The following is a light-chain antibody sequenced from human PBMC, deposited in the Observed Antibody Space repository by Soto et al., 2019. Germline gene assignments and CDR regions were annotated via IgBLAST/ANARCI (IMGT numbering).Light chain of an antibody. CDR3: QSYDRSLRGVV. Sequence: QSVLTQPPSVSGAPGQRVTLSCTGSSSNIGADSDVHWYQQLPGRAPKLLIYGNINRPSGVPDRFSGSKSGTSASLAITGLQSEDEADYYCQSYDRSLRGVVFGGGTQLTVL. CDR2: GNI. J-gene: IGLJ2*01. V-gene: IGLV1-40*01. CDR1: SSNIGADSD.